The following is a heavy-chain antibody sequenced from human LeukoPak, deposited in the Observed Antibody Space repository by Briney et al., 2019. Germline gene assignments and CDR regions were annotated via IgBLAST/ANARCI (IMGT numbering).Heavy chain of an antibody. Sequence: ASVKVSCKASGYTFTGYYMHWVRQAPGQGLEWMGWINPNSGGTNYAQKFQGRVTMTRDTSISTAYMELSRLRSDDTAVYYCARVTRVGATTHFDYWGQGTLVTVSS. D-gene: IGHD1-26*01. CDR1: GYTFTGYY. J-gene: IGHJ4*02. CDR3: ARVTRVGATTHFDY. V-gene: IGHV1-2*02. CDR2: INPNSGGT.